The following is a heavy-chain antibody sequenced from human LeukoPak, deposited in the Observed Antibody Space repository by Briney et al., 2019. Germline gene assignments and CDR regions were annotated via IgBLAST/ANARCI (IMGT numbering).Heavy chain of an antibody. CDR3: ARSAGTPFDY. J-gene: IGHJ4*02. D-gene: IGHD6-13*01. CDR1: GYTFTSYD. CDR2: MNTNSGNT. Sequence: ASVKVSCKASGYTFTSYDIKWVRQATGQGLEWMGWMNTNSGNTGYAQKFQGRVTMTRNTFISTAYMELSSLRSEDTAVHYCARSAGTPFDYWGQGTLVTVSS. V-gene: IGHV1-8*01.